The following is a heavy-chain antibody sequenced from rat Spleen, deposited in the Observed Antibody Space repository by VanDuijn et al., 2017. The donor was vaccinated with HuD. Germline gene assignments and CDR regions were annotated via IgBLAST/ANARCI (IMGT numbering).Heavy chain of an antibody. J-gene: IGHJ3*01. D-gene: IGHD1-2*01. CDR1: GFTFNNYW. Sequence: EVQLVESGGGLVQPGRSLKLSCVASGFTFNNYWMTWIRQAPGKGLEWVASISNTGGSTYYPDSVKGRFTISRDNAKSTLYLQMNSLRSEDTATYYCTRDGAAISPFAYWGQGTLVTVSS. CDR2: ISNTGGST. CDR3: TRDGAAISPFAY. V-gene: IGHV5-31*01.